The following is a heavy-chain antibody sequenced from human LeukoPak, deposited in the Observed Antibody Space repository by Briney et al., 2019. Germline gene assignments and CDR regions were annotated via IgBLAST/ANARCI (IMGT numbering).Heavy chain of an antibody. CDR1: GFTFSSYA. CDR2: ISGSGGST. CDR3: ARDPLVRGNDAFDI. D-gene: IGHD3-10*01. V-gene: IGHV3-23*01. Sequence: GGSLRLSCAASGFTFSSYAMSWVRQAPGKGLEWVSAISGSGGSTYYADSVKGRFTISRDNAKNSLYLQMNSLRAEDTAVYYCARDPLVRGNDAFDIWGQGTMVTVSS. J-gene: IGHJ3*02.